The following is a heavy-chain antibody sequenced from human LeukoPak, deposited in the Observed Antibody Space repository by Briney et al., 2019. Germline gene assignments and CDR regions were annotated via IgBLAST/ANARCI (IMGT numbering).Heavy chain of an antibody. D-gene: IGHD2-2*02. Sequence: GGSLRLSCAASGFTFRNYGMHWVRQAPGKGLEWVAIIWYDGSKNYYADSVKGRFTISRDNFNNTLYLQMNSLRAEDTALYYCARAPYTTGRSFYFDSWGQGTLVTVSS. CDR2: IWYDGSKN. V-gene: IGHV3-33*01. CDR1: GFTFRNYG. J-gene: IGHJ4*02. CDR3: ARAPYTTGRSFYFDS.